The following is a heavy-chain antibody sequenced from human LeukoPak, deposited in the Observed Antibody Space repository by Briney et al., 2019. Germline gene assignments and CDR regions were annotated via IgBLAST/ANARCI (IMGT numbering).Heavy chain of an antibody. J-gene: IGHJ4*02. CDR2: ISSSSSTI. V-gene: IGHV3-48*01. D-gene: IGHD3-3*01. CDR3: ARDRSRFFY. Sequence: TGGSLRLSCAASGFTFSSYWMSWVRQAPGKGLEWVSYISSSSSTIYYADSVKGRFTISRDNAKNSLYLQMNSLRAEDTAVYYCARDRSRFFYWGQGTLVTVSS. CDR1: GFTFSSYW.